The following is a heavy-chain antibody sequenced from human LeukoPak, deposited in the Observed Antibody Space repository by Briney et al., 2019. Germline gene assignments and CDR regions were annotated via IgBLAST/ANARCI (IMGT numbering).Heavy chain of an antibody. V-gene: IGHV4-39*07. J-gene: IGHJ5*02. CDR1: GGSISSSSYY. CDR2: IYYSGST. D-gene: IGHD6-13*01. Sequence: SSETLSLTCTVSGGSISSSSYYWGWIRQPPGKGLEWIGSIYYSGSTYYNPSLKSRVTISVDTSKNQFSLKLSSVTAADTAVYYCAREYSSSWYSSGWFDPWGQGTLVTVSS. CDR3: AREYSSSWYSSGWFDP.